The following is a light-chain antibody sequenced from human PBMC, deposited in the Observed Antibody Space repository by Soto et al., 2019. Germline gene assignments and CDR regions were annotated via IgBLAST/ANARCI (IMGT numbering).Light chain of an antibody. CDR3: SSYTRSSTYYV. Sequence: QSALTQPASVSGSPGQSITISCTGTSSDIGGYNYVSWYRQHPGKAPKLMIYDVSYRPSGVSNRFSGSKSGNTASLTISGLQADDEADYYCSSYTRSSTYYVFGTGTKVTVL. CDR1: SSDIGGYNY. V-gene: IGLV2-14*01. J-gene: IGLJ1*01. CDR2: DVS.